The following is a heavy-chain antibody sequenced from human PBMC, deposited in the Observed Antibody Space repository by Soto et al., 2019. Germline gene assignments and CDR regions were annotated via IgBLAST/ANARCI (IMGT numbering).Heavy chain of an antibody. Sequence: EVQVLESGGGLARPGRSLRLSCAVSGLSFSSYAMTWVRQSPGKGLEWVSSISRSGNSTYSADSVRGRFTISRDNSKNTLYLQMNSLRAEDTAVYYCAKDAKILDWLPTSYYFDFWGQGTLVTVSS. CDR1: GLSFSSYA. CDR2: ISRSGNST. CDR3: AKDAKILDWLPTSYYFDF. J-gene: IGHJ4*02. V-gene: IGHV3-23*01. D-gene: IGHD3-9*01.